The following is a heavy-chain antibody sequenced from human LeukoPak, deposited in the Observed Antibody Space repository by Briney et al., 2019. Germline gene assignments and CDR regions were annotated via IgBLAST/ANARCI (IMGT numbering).Heavy chain of an antibody. V-gene: IGHV7-4-1*02. D-gene: IGHD3-22*01. Sequence: ASVKVSCKASGYTFTSYAMNWVRQAPGQGLEWMGWINTNTGNPTYAQGFTGRFVFSLDTPVSTAYLQISRLKAEDTAVYYCCELGYDSSGYTYNWFDPWGQGTLVTVSS. CDR1: GYTFTSYA. J-gene: IGHJ5*02. CDR2: INTNTGNP. CDR3: CELGYDSSGYTYNWFDP.